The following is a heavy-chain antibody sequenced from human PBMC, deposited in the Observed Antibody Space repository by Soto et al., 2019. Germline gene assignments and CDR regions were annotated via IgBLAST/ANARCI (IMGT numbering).Heavy chain of an antibody. J-gene: IGHJ4*02. V-gene: IGHV6-1*01. D-gene: IGHD2-15*01. Sequence: PSQTLSLTCVISGDSVSSNSAALNWIRQSPSRGLEWLGRTYYRSKWYNDYAVSVKSRLTITPDASKNQFSLQLNSVTPEDTAVYYCARAGAPYCSGGSCYAYWGQGSLVTGSS. CDR3: ARAGAPYCSGGSCYAY. CDR2: TYYRSKWYN. CDR1: GDSVSSNSAA.